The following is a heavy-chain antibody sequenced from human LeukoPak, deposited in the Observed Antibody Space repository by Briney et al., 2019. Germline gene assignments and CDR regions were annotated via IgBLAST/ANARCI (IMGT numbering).Heavy chain of an antibody. CDR1: GFTVSSNY. CDR3: ARGMGITMVRGMSGYYGMDV. CDR2: IYSGGST. D-gene: IGHD3-10*01. Sequence: GGSLRLSCAASGFTVSSNYMSWVRRAPGKGLEWVSVIYSGGSTYYADSVKGRFTISRDNSKNTLYLQMNSLRAEDTAVYYCARGMGITMVRGMSGYYGMDVWGQGTTVTVSS. V-gene: IGHV3-66*01. J-gene: IGHJ6*02.